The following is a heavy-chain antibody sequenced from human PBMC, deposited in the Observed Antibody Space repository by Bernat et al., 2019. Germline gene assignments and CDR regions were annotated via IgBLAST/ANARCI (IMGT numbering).Heavy chain of an antibody. Sequence: QVQLQESGPGLVKPSETLSLTCTVSGGSISSYYWSWIRQPPGKGLEWIGYIYYSGSTNYNPSLKSRVTISVDTSKNQFSLKLSSVTAADTAVYYCAVSGDHGFDPWGQGTLVTVSS. CDR3: AVSGDHGFDP. J-gene: IGHJ5*02. CDR2: IYYSGST. D-gene: IGHD4-17*01. CDR1: GGSISSYY. V-gene: IGHV4-59*08.